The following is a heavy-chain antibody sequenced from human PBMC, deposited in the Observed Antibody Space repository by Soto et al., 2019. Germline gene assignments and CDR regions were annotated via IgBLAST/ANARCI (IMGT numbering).Heavy chain of an antibody. CDR3: ARPFDYGGNSGVLQG. J-gene: IGHJ4*02. CDR2: IDPSDSYT. Sequence: PGESLKISCKGSGYSFTSYWISWVRQMPGKGLEWMGRIDPSDSYTNYSPSFQGHVTISADKSISTAYLQWSSLKASDTAMYYCARPFDYGGNSGVLQGWGQGTLVTVSS. CDR1: GYSFTSYW. D-gene: IGHD4-17*01. V-gene: IGHV5-10-1*01.